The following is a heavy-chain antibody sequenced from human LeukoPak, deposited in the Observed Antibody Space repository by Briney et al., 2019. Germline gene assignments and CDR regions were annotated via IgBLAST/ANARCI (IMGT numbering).Heavy chain of an antibody. V-gene: IGHV3-64*01. CDR2: ISSNGGST. Sequence: GGSLRLSCSASGFTFSDYSMHWVRQAPGKGLEYVSAISSNGGSTYYASSVKGRFTISRDNSKNTLYLQMGSLRTEDMAVYYCARVAARVSLDYWGQGTLVTVSS. J-gene: IGHJ4*02. CDR3: ARVAARVSLDY. CDR1: GFTFSDYS. D-gene: IGHD2-15*01.